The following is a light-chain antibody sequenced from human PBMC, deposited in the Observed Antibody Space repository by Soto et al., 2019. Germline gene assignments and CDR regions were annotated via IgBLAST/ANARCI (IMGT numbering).Light chain of an antibody. CDR2: DVA. Sequence: QSVLTQPASVSDSPGQSITISCTGTSSDVGGSNFVSWYQLHPGKPPKLIIYDVANRPSGVSNRFSGSKSGSTASLIISRLQTEDEADYYCVSYTSSTTYVFGTGTKVTVL. CDR1: SSDVGGSNF. V-gene: IGLV2-14*03. CDR3: VSYTSSTTYV. J-gene: IGLJ1*01.